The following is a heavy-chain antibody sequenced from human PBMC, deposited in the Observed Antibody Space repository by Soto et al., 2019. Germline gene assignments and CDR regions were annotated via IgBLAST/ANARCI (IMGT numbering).Heavy chain of an antibody. J-gene: IGHJ4*02. CDR3: ARLPKGSRVTR. Sequence: EVQLLESGGGLIHPGGSLRLSCVASGFRFSDHSMNWVRQAPGKGLEWVSYITSSGDSIYYADSVKGRFTVSRDNAKNSLFLQMNSLRDEDTAVYYCARLPKGSRVTRWGQGSLVTVSS. D-gene: IGHD4-17*01. CDR2: ITSSGDSI. V-gene: IGHV3-48*02. CDR1: GFRFSDHS.